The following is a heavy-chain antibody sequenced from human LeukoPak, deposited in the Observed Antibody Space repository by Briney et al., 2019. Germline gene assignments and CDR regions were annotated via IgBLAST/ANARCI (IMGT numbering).Heavy chain of an antibody. CDR3: ARSPPYYYDSSGYYYAH. D-gene: IGHD3-22*01. Sequence: GGSLRLSCAASGFTFSSYSMNWVRQAPGKGLEWVSSISSSSSYIYYADSVEGRFTISRDNAKNSLYLQMNSLRSDDTAVYYCARSPPYYYDSSGYYYAHWGQGTLVTVSS. V-gene: IGHV3-21*04. CDR2: ISSSSSYI. J-gene: IGHJ4*02. CDR1: GFTFSSYS.